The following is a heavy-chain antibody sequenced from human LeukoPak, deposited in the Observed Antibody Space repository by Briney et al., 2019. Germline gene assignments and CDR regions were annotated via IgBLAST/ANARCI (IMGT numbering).Heavy chain of an antibody. D-gene: IGHD5-24*01. CDR1: GYTFTNYY. V-gene: IGHV1-46*01. Sequence: ASVKVSCKASGYTFTNYYIHWVRQAPGQGLEWVGMINPSGGSTYHTQKFQGRVTITRDTSTSTVYMELSSLSSGDTAVYYCAREMATEMKNFDYWGQGTLVTVSS. CDR3: AREMATEMKNFDY. CDR2: INPSGGST. J-gene: IGHJ4*02.